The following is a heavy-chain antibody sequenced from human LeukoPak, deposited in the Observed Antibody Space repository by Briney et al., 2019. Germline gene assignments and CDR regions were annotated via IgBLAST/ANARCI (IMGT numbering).Heavy chain of an antibody. CDR3: ARERSFGVVTLYYYYGMDV. V-gene: IGHV1-18*01. CDR1: GYTFTSYG. D-gene: IGHD3-3*01. J-gene: IGHJ6*02. Sequence: ASVKASCKASGYTFTSYGISWVRQAPGQGLEWMGWISAYNGNTNYAQKLQGRVTMTTDTSTSIAYMELRSLRSDDTAVYYCARERSFGVVTLYYYYGMDVWGQGTTVTVSS. CDR2: ISAYNGNT.